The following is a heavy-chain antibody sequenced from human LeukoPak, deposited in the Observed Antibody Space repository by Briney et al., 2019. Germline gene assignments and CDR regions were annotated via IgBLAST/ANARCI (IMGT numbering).Heavy chain of an antibody. V-gene: IGHV3-23*01. D-gene: IGHD5-18*01. CDR2: ISGSTSIT. CDR3: AKVSGGIQIWPQPFGDGMDV. Sequence: PGGSLRLSCAASGITFINYVMSWVRQAPGKGVECVSAISGSTSITYYADSVKGRFTISRDDSQNMLYLQMTSLRAEDTAVYYCAKVSGGIQIWPQPFGDGMDVWGQGTTVTVSS. J-gene: IGHJ6*02. CDR1: GITFINYV.